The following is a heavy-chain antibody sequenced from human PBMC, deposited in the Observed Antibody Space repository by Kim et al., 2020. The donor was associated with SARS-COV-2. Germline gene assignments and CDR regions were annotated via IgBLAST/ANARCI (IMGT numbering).Heavy chain of an antibody. CDR3: ARDPGGITMIVHSLGRRPYYYYGMDV. D-gene: IGHD3-22*01. V-gene: IGHV1-18*01. CDR1: GYTFTSYG. CDR2: ISAYNGNT. Sequence: ASVKVSCKASGYTFTSYGTSWVRQAPGQGLEWMGWISAYNGNTNYAQKLQGRVTMTTDTSTSTAYMELRSLRSDDTAVYYCARDPGGITMIVHSLGRRPYYYYGMDVWGQGTTVTVSS. J-gene: IGHJ6*02.